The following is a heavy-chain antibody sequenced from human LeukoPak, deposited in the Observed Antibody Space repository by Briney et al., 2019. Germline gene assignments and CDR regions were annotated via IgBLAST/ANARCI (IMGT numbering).Heavy chain of an antibody. Sequence: TGGSLRLSCAASGFTLSSYAMTWVRQPPGKGLEWVGSIYYSGSTYYNPSLKSRVTISVDTSKKQFSLKLNSVTAADTAVYYCAREVAASSWSYWGQGTLVTVSS. J-gene: IGHJ4*02. CDR3: AREVAASSWSY. CDR2: IYYSGST. CDR1: GFTLSSYA. V-gene: IGHV4-39*01. D-gene: IGHD6-13*01.